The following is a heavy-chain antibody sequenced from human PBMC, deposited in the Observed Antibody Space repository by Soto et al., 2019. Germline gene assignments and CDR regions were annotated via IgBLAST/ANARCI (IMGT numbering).Heavy chain of an antibody. Sequence: KPSETLSLTCIVSGDSMSSFYFTWIRQPPGKGLEWIGNIYYTGTTNYNPSRKNRVTMSVDTPKNQFSLILRSVTAADTAAYYCARVGGYYGDYPNFDYWGPGTLVTVSS. CDR2: IYYTGTT. CDR3: ARVGGYYGDYPNFDY. V-gene: IGHV4-59*13. J-gene: IGHJ4*02. CDR1: GDSMSSFY. D-gene: IGHD4-17*01.